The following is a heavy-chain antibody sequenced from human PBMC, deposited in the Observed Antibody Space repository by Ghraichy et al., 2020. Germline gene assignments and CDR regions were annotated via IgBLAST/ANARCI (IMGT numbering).Heavy chain of an antibody. CDR2: VSASGGDT. D-gene: IGHD2-15*01. J-gene: IGHJ4*02. CDR1: GFTFSSYA. CDR3: AKMAVDTLGSGGSCYYD. V-gene: IGHV3-23*01. Sequence: GGSLRLSCAASGFTFSSYAMTWVRQAPGKGLEWVSTVSASGGDTYSADSVKGRFTISRDNSKNTLYLQMNSLRDEDTAVYYCAKMAVDTLGSGGSCYYDWGQGTLVTVSS.